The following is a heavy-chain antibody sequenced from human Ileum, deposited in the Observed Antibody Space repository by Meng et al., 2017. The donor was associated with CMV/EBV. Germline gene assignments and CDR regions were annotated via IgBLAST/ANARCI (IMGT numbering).Heavy chain of an antibody. CDR1: GFTFSTYY. V-gene: IGHV3-7*01. CDR3: ARDYCSGTACHDVFDI. J-gene: IGHJ3*02. Sequence: GESLKISCAASGFTFSTYYMSWVRQAPGKGLEWVANIKQDGSEKYYVDSVKGRFTISRDNAKNSLYLQMNSLRGEDTALYYCARDYCSGTACHDVFDIWGQGTMVTVSS. D-gene: IGHD2-2*01. CDR2: IKQDGSEK.